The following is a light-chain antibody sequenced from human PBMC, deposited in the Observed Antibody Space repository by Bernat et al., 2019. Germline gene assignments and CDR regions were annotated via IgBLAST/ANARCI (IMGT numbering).Light chain of an antibody. Sequence: QSALTQPASVSGSPGQSITISCTGTSGDVGAYKFVSWYQQHPGKAPKLIIYDVSDRPSGVSDRFSGSKSGNTASLTIPGLQAEDEADYYCSSYTTSSTRLFGGGTKLTVL. CDR3: SSYTTSSTRL. CDR1: SGDVGAYKF. J-gene: IGLJ2*01. CDR2: DVS. V-gene: IGLV2-14*01.